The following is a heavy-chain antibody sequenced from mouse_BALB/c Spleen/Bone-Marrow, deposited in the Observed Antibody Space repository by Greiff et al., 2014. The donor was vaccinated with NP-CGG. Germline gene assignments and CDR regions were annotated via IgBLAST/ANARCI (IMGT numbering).Heavy chain of an antibody. CDR3: ARAYY. CDR1: GFTFSRYG. D-gene: IGHD2-10*01. Sequence: EVMLVESGGGLVQFGGSLKLSCAASGFTFSRYGMPWVRQTPDKRLELVAIINSDGGSTYYPDSVKGRFTISRDNAKNTLYLQMSSLKSEDTAMYYCARAYYWGQGTLVTVSA. J-gene: IGHJ3*01. CDR2: INSDGGST. V-gene: IGHV5-6-3*01.